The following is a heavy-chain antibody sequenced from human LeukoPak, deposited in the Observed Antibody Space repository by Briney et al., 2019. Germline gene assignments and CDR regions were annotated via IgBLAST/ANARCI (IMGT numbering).Heavy chain of an antibody. CDR3: ARGGWSLDY. Sequence: PSETLSLTCTVSGGSINSFYWSWIRHPPGKGLEWVGYIYYSGSTNYNPSLKSRVTISVDTSKNQFSLKLSSLTAADTAVYYCARGGWSLDYWGQGTLVTVSS. J-gene: IGHJ4*02. V-gene: IGHV4-59*01. CDR1: GGSINSFY. CDR2: IYYSGST. D-gene: IGHD2-15*01.